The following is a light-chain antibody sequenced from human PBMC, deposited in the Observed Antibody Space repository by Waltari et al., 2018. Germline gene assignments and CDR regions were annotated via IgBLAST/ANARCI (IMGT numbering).Light chain of an antibody. V-gene: IGLV1-44*01. CDR1: SSNIGSHT. CDR2: SIY. CDR3: AAWDDGLSGRSWV. Sequence: QSVLTQPPSASGTPGQRVTISCSGSSSNIGSHTVNWYQQLPGTAPKLLFYSIYQRPSGVPDRFSGSRSGTSASLAISGLQSEDEADYYCAAWDDGLSGRSWVFGGGTKLTVL. J-gene: IGLJ3*02.